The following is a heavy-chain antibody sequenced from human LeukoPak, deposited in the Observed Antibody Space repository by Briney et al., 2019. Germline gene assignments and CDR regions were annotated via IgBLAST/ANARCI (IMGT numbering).Heavy chain of an antibody. CDR2: ISSSSSYI. D-gene: IGHD3-10*01. CDR3: ARDKWFGETDY. V-gene: IGHV3-21*06. Sequence: GGSLRLSCEVSGFTFSSYSMTWVRQAPGKGLEWVLSISSSSSYIYYADSVKGRFTISRDNAKNSLYLQMNSLRAEDTAVYYCARDKWFGETDYWGQGTLVTVSS. J-gene: IGHJ4*02. CDR1: GFTFSSYS.